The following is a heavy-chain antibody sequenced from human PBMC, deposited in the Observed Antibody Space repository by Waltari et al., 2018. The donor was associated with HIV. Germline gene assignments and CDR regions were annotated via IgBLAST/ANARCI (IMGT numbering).Heavy chain of an antibody. V-gene: IGHV1-2*06. Sequence: QVQLVQSGAEVTKPGASVHVSCTASGFTLTDHSIHWVRQAPGPGLESLGRSKPNSGVTEFAQKFQGRVTMTRDTSINTAYMELSRLTSDDTAVYFCARNVGPDVHDSAYYYYYYMDVWGKGTTVTVS. CDR1: GFTLTDHS. D-gene: IGHD2-15*01. CDR2: SKPNSGVT. J-gene: IGHJ6*03. CDR3: ARNVGPDVHDSAYYYYYYMDV.